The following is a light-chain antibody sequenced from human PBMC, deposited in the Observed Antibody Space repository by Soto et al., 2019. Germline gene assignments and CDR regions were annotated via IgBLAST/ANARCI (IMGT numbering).Light chain of an antibody. J-gene: IGLJ3*02. Sequence: QSALTQPPSVSGSPGQSVTISCTGTSSDVGSYNRVSWYQQPPGTAPKLMIYEVSNRPSGVPDRFSGSKSGNTASLTISGLQAEDEGDYYCGLYTSRGTFRVFGGGTKLTVL. CDR2: EVS. CDR3: GLYTSRGTFRV. V-gene: IGLV2-18*01. CDR1: SSDVGSYNR.